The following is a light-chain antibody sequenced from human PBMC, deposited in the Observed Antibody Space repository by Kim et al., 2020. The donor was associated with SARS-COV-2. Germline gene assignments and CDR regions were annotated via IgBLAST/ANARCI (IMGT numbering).Light chain of an antibody. J-gene: IGKJ4*01. CDR1: QSVGFNF. Sequence: PGERATLSCGASQSVGFNFLAWYQQKPGLAPRLLIYDASNGATGVPDRFTGSGSGTNFTLTISRLEPEDFAVYYCQHYGTSPLTFGGGTKVDIK. V-gene: IGKV3D-20*01. CDR3: QHYGTSPLT. CDR2: DAS.